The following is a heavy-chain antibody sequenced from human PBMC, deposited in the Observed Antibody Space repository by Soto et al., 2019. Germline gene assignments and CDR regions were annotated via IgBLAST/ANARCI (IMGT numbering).Heavy chain of an antibody. CDR2: ISAYNGDT. V-gene: IGHV1-18*01. Sequence: QVQLVQSGAEVKKPGASVKLSCKASGYTFTSYGISWVRQAPGQGLEWRGWISAYNGDTNNAQKLQGRVTLTTDTDTSTDYMEPMSLSSDDTAVYYCATSEPRIEALFNWFDPWGQGTLVTVSS. CDR1: GYTFTSYG. CDR3: ATSEPRIEALFNWFDP. J-gene: IGHJ5*02. D-gene: IGHD6-13*01.